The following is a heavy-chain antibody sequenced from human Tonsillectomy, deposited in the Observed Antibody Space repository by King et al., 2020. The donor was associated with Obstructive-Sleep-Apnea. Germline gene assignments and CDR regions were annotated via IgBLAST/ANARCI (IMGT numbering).Heavy chain of an antibody. CDR2: IFLSGST. D-gene: IGHD3-3*01. Sequence: HVQLQESGPGLVKPSGTLSLTCAVSGASISNSNWWSWVRQPPGKGLEWIGEIFLSGSTNYNPSLKSRVTISVDKSMKQFSLKLSSVTAADTAVYYCARTTYDDLALDSWGQGTLVTVSS. CDR1: GASISNSNW. J-gene: IGHJ4*02. V-gene: IGHV4-4*02. CDR3: ARTTYDDLALDS.